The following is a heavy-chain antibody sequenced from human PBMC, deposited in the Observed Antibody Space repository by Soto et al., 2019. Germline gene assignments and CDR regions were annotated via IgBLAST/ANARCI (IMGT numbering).Heavy chain of an antibody. D-gene: IGHD2-2*01. CDR1: GDSVSSNSAA. V-gene: IGHV6-1*01. Sequence: SQTLSLTCAISGDSVSSNSAAWNWIRQSPSRGLEWLGRTYYRSKWYNDYAVSVKSRITINPDTSKNQFSLQLNSVTPEDTAVYYCARGIGCSSTSRSNTYYYYYYMDVWGKGTTVTVSS. CDR3: ARGIGCSSTSRSNTYYYYYYMDV. CDR2: TYYRSKWYN. J-gene: IGHJ6*03.